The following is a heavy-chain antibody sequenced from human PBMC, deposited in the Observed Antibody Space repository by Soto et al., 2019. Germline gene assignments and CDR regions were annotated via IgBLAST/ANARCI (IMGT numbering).Heavy chain of an antibody. V-gene: IGHV4-4*07. D-gene: IGHD1-1*01. CDR3: VRDGTKTLRDWFDP. Sequence: QVQLQESGPGLVKPSETLSLTCTVSGASISGVYWSWIRKSAGKGLEWIGRIYATGTTDYNPSLQSRVMMSVDTSKNQFSLKLRSVTTADTAVYYCVRDGTKTLRDWFDPWGQGISVTVSS. J-gene: IGHJ5*02. CDR1: GASISGVY. CDR2: IYATGTT.